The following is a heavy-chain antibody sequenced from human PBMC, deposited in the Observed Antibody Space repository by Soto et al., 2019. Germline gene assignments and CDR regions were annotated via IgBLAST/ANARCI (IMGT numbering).Heavy chain of an antibody. D-gene: IGHD6-6*01. Sequence: QVQLVESGGGVVQPGRSLRLSCAASGFTFSSYAMHWVRQAPGKGQEWVAVISYDGSNKYYADSVKGRFTISRDNSKNTLYLQMNSLRAEDTAVYYCARGKLEGGMDVWGQGTTVTVSS. CDR3: ARGKLEGGMDV. CDR1: GFTFSSYA. CDR2: ISYDGSNK. J-gene: IGHJ6*02. V-gene: IGHV3-30-3*01.